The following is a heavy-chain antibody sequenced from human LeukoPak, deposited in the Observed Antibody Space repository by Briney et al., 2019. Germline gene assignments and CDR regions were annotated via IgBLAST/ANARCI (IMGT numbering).Heavy chain of an antibody. D-gene: IGHD6-13*01. CDR2: IWYDGSNK. V-gene: IGHV3-33*06. CDR3: AKERAAAVEGYFDY. Sequence: GGSLRLSRAASGFRFSSYGMHWVRQAPGKGLEWVAVIWYDGSNKYYADSVKGRFTISRDNSKNTLYLQMNSLRAEDTAVYYCAKERAAAVEGYFDYWGQGTLVTVSS. J-gene: IGHJ4*02. CDR1: GFRFSSYG.